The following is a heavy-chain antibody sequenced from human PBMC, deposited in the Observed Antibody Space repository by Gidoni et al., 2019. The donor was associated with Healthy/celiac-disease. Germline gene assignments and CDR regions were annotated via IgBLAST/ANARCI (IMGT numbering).Heavy chain of an antibody. Sequence: EVQLLESGGGLVQPGGSLRLSCAASGFPFSSYAMSWVRQAPGKGLEWVSAISGSGGSTYYADSVKGRFTISRDNSKNTLYLQMNSLRAEDTAVYYCAKDTYYYDSSGYYYDYWGQGTLVTVSS. CDR1: GFPFSSYA. V-gene: IGHV3-23*01. CDR2: ISGSGGST. CDR3: AKDTYYYDSSGYYYDY. J-gene: IGHJ4*02. D-gene: IGHD3-22*01.